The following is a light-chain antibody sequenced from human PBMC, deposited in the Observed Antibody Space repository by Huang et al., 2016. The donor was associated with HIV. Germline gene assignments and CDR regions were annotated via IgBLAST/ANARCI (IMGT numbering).Light chain of an antibody. V-gene: IGKV2-28*01. Sequence: DIVMTQSPLSLPVTPGEPASISCRSSQSLLHSNGYNYLDWYLQKPGQSPRLLIYLGSHRASGVPDRFSGSASGTDFTLKISRVEAEDVGVYYCMQALQTPRTFGQGTKVEIE. CDR2: LGS. CDR1: QSLLHSNGYNY. CDR3: MQALQTPRT. J-gene: IGKJ1*01.